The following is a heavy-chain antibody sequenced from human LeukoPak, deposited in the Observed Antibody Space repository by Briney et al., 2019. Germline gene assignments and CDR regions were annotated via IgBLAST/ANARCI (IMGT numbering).Heavy chain of an antibody. CDR1: GFSFSEYS. V-gene: IGHV3-21*06. J-gene: IGHJ4*02. CDR3: ARDGGKSYGLYFRDF. D-gene: IGHD5-18*01. CDR2: ISTRSTHI. Sequence: GGSLRLSCVASGFSFSEYSMNWVRQAPGKGLEWVSSISTRSTHIFYGDSVKGRFTISRDNTKNSLYLQMDSLRVEDTAVYYCARDGGKSYGLYFRDFWGQGTLVTVSS.